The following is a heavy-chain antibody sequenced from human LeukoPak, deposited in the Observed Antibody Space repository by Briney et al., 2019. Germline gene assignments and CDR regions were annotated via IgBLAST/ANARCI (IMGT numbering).Heavy chain of an antibody. D-gene: IGHD1-1*01. CDR2: IYYSGST. J-gene: IGHJ3*02. CDR1: GGSISSGDYY. Sequence: SETLSLTCTVSGGSISSGDYYWSWIRQPPGKGLEWIGYIYYSGSTYYNPSLKSRVTISVDTSKNQFSLKLSSVTAADTAVYYCARDLPLDRTDIWGQGTMVTVSS. CDR3: ARDLPLDRTDI. V-gene: IGHV4-30-4*01.